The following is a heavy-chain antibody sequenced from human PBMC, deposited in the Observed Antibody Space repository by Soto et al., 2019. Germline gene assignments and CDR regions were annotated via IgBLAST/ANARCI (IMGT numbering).Heavy chain of an antibody. J-gene: IGHJ5*02. V-gene: IGHV1-69*13. CDR3: ANIEYGSGSYWRANWFDP. Sequence: ASVKVSCKASGGTFSSYAISWVRQAPGQGLEWMGGIIPIFGTANYAQKFQGRVTITADESTSTAYMELSSLRSEDTAVYYCANIEYGSGSYWRANWFDPWGQGTLVTVSS. CDR2: IIPIFGTA. CDR1: GGTFSSYA. D-gene: IGHD3-10*01.